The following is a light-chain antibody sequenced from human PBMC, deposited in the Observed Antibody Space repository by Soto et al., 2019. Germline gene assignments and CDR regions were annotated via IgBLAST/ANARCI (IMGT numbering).Light chain of an antibody. CDR2: AAS. J-gene: IGKJ5*01. CDR3: QQTHAVPLT. V-gene: IGKV1-39*01. Sequence: DVQMTQSPSSLSASVGDRVTIACRASQPXXXXLNWYQQKPVEAPKVLIFAASRLRSGVPSRFSGSGYGTDFTLTIINLHPEDSSTYYCQQTHAVPLTCGQGTRL. CDR1: QPXXXX.